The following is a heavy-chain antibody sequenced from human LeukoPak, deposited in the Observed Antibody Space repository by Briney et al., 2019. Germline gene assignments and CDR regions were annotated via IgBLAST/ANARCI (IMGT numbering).Heavy chain of an antibody. CDR1: GFTFSSHA. CDR3: AKDLETINPTMD. D-gene: IGHD3-10*01. J-gene: IGHJ4*02. CDR2: IGGSGKNT. V-gene: IGHV3-23*01. Sequence: QPGGSLRLSCAASGFTFSSHAMSWVRQAPGKGLEWVSSIGGSGKNTFYADAVKGRFTISRDNSKDTLYLQMNSLGAEDTAVYYCAKDLETINPTMDWGQGTLVTVSS.